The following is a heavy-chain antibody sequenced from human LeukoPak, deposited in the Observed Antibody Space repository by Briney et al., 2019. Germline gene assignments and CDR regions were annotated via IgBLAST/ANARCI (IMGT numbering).Heavy chain of an antibody. V-gene: IGHV3-33*01. Sequence: GGSLRLSCAASGFTFSNYGMHWFGQAPGQGLEWVAVIWYDGSKKYYADSVKGRFTISRDNSKNTLYLQMDSLRAEDTAVYYCARYNTGSVDYWGQGTLVTVSS. CDR3: ARYNTGSVDY. CDR2: IWYDGSKK. D-gene: IGHD2-8*02. J-gene: IGHJ4*02. CDR1: GFTFSNYG.